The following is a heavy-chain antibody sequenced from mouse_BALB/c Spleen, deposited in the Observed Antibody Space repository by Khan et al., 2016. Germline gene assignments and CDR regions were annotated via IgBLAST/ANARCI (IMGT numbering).Heavy chain of an antibody. J-gene: IGHJ2*01. V-gene: IGHV9-3-1*01. CDR1: GYTFTNYG. Sequence: QIQLVQSGPELKKPGETVKISCKASGYTFTNYGMNWVKQAPGKGLKWMGWINTYTGEPTYADDFKGRFAFSLETSASTAYLQINNRKNEDTATYFCARGGQLGLFDYWGQGTTLTVSS. D-gene: IGHD3-1*01. CDR2: INTYTGEP. CDR3: ARGGQLGLFDY.